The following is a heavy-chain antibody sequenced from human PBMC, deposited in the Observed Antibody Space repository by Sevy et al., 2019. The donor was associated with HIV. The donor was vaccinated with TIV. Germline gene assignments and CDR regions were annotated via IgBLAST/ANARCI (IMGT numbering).Heavy chain of an antibody. CDR3: TRSAGYRDAFDI. Sequence: GGSLRLSCVASGFNVSNNYMSWVRQAPGKGLEWVSVIYSGGRKHYADSVKGRITISRDKSKNTLYLQMNSLRVEDTAVYYCTRSAGYRDAFDIWGQGTLVTVSS. CDR1: GFNVSNNY. CDR2: IYSGGRK. D-gene: IGHD6-13*01. V-gene: IGHV3-53*01. J-gene: IGHJ3*02.